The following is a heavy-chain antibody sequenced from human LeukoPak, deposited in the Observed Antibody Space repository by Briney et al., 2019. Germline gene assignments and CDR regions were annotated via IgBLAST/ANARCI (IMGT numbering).Heavy chain of an antibody. CDR1: GFTVSNNY. D-gene: IGHD6-13*01. Sequence: GGSLRLSCAASGFTVSNNYMTWVRQAPGKGLEWVSFIYSGGDTYYADSVKGRFTISRHNSKNTLYLRMNSLRAEDTAVYYCAGRSIAAAGISWGQGTLVTVSS. V-gene: IGHV3-53*04. CDR2: IYSGGDT. J-gene: IGHJ5*02. CDR3: AGRSIAAAGIS.